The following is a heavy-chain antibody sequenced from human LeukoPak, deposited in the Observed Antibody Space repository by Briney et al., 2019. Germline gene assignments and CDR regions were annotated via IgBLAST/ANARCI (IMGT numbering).Heavy chain of an antibody. CDR2: IRYDGSNK. Sequence: PGGSLRLSCAASGFTFSSYGMHWVRQAPGKGLEWVAFIRYDGSNKYYADSVKGRFTISRDNSKNTLYLQVNSLRAEDTAVYYCAKGPIAAAGAYYFDYWGQGTLVTVSS. J-gene: IGHJ4*02. V-gene: IGHV3-30*02. D-gene: IGHD6-13*01. CDR1: GFTFSSYG. CDR3: AKGPIAAAGAYYFDY.